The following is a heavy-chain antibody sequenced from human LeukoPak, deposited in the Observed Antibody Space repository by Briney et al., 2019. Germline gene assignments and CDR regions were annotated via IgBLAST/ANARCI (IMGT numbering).Heavy chain of an antibody. CDR3: AKASWVSTADAVL. D-gene: IGHD3-16*01. V-gene: IGHV3-23*02. Sequence: GGSLRLSCAASGFIFSSYAMSWVGQAPARGLEGVSSLRGDGETFYGDSVRGRFSLSRDESRNTVYLHLNNLRVEDTAIYYCAKASWVSTADAVLWGQGTVVTVS. CDR1: GFIFSSYA. CDR2: LRGDGET. J-gene: IGHJ4*02.